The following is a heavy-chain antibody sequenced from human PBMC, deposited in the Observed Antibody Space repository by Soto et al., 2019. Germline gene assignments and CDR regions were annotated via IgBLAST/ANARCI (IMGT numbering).Heavy chain of an antibody. V-gene: IGHV3-30*18. CDR2: ISYHGNDK. CDR1: GFTFSSYG. CDR3: AKDLLHNTVTKCGS. Sequence: QVQVVESGGGVVQPGRSLRLSCAASGFTFSSYGMHWVRQAPGKGLEWVAVISYHGNDKYYADSVKGRFTISRDNFKSTLYLQMSSLRAEDTAISFCAKDLLHNTVTKCGSWGQGTLVTVSS. J-gene: IGHJ5*02. D-gene: IGHD4-17*01.